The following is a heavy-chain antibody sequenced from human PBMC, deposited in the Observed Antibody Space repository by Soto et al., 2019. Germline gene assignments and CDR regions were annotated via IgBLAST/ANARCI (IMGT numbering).Heavy chain of an antibody. J-gene: IGHJ3*02. D-gene: IGHD3-10*01. V-gene: IGHV4-31*03. Sequence: QVQLQESGPGLVKPSQTLSLTCTVSGGSINSGGYYWSWIRQHPGKGLEWIGYIYYSESTYSNPSLRSRVTLPADTSKNQFPLGLGFVTAWDTAVYYCARGGGMVRRVTDGFDIWGKGTMVTVSS. CDR1: GGSINSGGYY. CDR3: ARGGGMVRRVTDGFDI. CDR2: IYYSEST.